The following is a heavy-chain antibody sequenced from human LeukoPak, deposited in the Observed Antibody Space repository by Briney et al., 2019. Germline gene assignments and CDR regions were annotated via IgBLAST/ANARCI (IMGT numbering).Heavy chain of an antibody. CDR2: INAGNGNT. J-gene: IGHJ5*02. V-gene: IGHV1-3*01. CDR1: GYTFTSYA. D-gene: IGHD6-19*01. CDR3: ARVYSSGWFDNWFDP. Sequence: GASVKVSCKASGYTFTSYAMHWVRQAPGRRLEWMGWINAGNGNTKYSQKFQGRVTITRDTSASTAYMELSSLRSEDTAVYYCARVYSSGWFDNWFDPWGQGTLVTVSS.